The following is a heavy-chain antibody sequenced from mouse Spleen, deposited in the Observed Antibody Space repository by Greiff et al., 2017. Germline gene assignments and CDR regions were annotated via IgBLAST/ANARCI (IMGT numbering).Heavy chain of an antibody. V-gene: IGHV6-3*01. CDR3: TEGYGYWYFDV. CDR2: IRLKSDNYAT. D-gene: IGHD3-1*01. CDR1: GFTFSNYW. Sequence: EVKLVESGGGLVHPGGSMKLSCPASGFTFSNYWMNWVRQSPEKGLEWVAQIRLKSDNYATHYAVSVKGRFTISRDDSKSSVYLQMNNLRAEDTGIYNCTEGYGYWYFDVWGEGTTVTVSS. J-gene: IGHJ1*01.